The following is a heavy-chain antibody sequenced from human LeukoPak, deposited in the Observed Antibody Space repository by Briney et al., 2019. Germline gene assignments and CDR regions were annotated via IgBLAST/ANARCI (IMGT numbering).Heavy chain of an antibody. CDR2: IKQDGSEK. D-gene: IGHD1-26*01. CDR3: ARLISQWELLYAFDI. J-gene: IGHJ3*02. V-gene: IGHV3-7*01. CDR1: GFTFSSYW. Sequence: GGSLRLSCAASGFTFSSYWMSWVRQAPGKGLEWVANIKQDGSEKYYVDSVKGRFTISRDNAKNSLYLQMNSLRAEDTAVYYCARLISQWELLYAFDIWGQGTMVTVSS.